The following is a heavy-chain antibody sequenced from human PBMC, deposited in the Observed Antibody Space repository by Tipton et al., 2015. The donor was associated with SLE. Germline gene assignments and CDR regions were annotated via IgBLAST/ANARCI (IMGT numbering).Heavy chain of an antibody. J-gene: IGHJ3*02. CDR3: AGGIAARAWDIDI. CDR1: GGSFSGYY. Sequence: GLVKPSETLSLTCAVYGGSFSGYYWSWIRQPPGKGLEWIGEINHSGSTNYNPSLKSRVTISVDTSKNQFSLKLSSVTAADTAVYYCAGGIAARAWDIDIWGQGTMVTVSS. D-gene: IGHD6-6*01. CDR2: INHSGST. V-gene: IGHV4-34*01.